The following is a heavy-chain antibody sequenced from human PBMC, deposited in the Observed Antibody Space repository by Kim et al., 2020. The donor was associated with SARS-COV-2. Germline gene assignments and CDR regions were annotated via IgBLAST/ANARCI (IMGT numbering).Heavy chain of an antibody. CDR3: ATLSIAARPDDYYYGMDV. Sequence: SETLSLTCAVYGGSFSGYYWSWIRQPPGKGLEWIGEINHSGSTNYNPSLKSRVTISVDTSKNQFSLKLSSVTAADTAVYYCATLSIAARPDDYYYGMDVWGQGTTVTVSS. J-gene: IGHJ6*02. CDR1: GGSFSGYY. D-gene: IGHD6-6*01. CDR2: INHSGST. V-gene: IGHV4-34*01.